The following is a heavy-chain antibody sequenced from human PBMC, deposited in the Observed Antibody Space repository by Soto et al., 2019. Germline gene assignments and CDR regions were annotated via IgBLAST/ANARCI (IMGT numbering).Heavy chain of an antibody. CDR3: VRDRYRSIAVVGTFAY. D-gene: IGHD6-19*01. Sequence: QVQLVESGGGVVQQGGSLRLSCVASGFTFAGYVMHWVRQAPGKGLEGVAVTSSDGSHKYYADSLKGRFTISRDNSRNTVYLEMNKLRTEDTAMYFCVRDRYRSIAVVGTFAYWGRGTLVTVSA. CDR2: TSSDGSHK. V-gene: IGHV3-30*03. J-gene: IGHJ4*02. CDR1: GFTFAGYV.